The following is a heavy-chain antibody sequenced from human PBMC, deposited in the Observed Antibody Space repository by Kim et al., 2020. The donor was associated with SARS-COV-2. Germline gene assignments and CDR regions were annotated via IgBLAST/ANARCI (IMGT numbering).Heavy chain of an antibody. J-gene: IGHJ6*02. D-gene: IGHD3-10*01. CDR1: GFTFSSYG. CDR2: IWYDGSNK. Sequence: GGSLRLSCAASGFTFSSYGMHWVRQAPGKGLEWVAVIWYDGSNKYYADSVKGRFTISRDNSKNTLYLQMNSLRAEDTAVYYCAKVPYGDYYYYGMDVWGQGTTVTVSS. CDR3: AKVPYGDYYYYGMDV. V-gene: IGHV3-33*06.